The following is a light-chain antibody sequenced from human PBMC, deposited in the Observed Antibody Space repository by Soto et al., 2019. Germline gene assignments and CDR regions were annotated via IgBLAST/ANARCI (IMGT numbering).Light chain of an antibody. CDR1: SSDVGGYKY. V-gene: IGLV2-14*01. CDR2: EVS. Sequence: QSALTQPASVSGSPGQSITISCTGTSSDVGGYKYVSWYQQYPGKAPKLMMYEVSNRPSGVSNRFSGSKSGNTASLTISGLQAEDEADYYCTSYTSSSPCVFGNGTKVTVL. J-gene: IGLJ1*01. CDR3: TSYTSSSPCV.